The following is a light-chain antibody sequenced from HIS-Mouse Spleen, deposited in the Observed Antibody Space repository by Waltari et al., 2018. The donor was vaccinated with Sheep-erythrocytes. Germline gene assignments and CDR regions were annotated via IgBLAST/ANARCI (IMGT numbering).Light chain of an antibody. Sequence: AFQMTQSQSPLSASVGEGSTITYRASQGVRNDLGWYLQKQGKAPKPLIYAASSLKGGVPSRFSGSGSGTDFTLTISSLQPEDFATYYCLQDYNYPYTFGQGTKLEIK. CDR1: QGVRND. CDR3: LQDYNYPYT. J-gene: IGKJ2*01. V-gene: IGKV1-6*01. CDR2: AAS.